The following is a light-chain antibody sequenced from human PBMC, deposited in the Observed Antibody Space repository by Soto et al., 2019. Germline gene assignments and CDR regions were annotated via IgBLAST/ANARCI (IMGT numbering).Light chain of an antibody. CDR2: DVN. CDR3: CSYAVSYTLV. V-gene: IGLV2-11*01. CDR1: SSDVGGYNY. Sequence: QSALTQPRSVSGSPGQSVTISCTGTSSDVGGYNYVSWYQQHPGKAPKLIIYDVNKRPSGVPDRFSGSKSGNTASLTISGLQAEDEADYHCCSYAVSYTLVFGGGTKLTVL. J-gene: IGLJ3*02.